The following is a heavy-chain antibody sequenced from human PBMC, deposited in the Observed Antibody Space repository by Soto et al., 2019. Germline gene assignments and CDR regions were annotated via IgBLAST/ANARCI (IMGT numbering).Heavy chain of an antibody. CDR1: GGSISSSSYY. CDR3: ARDYDFWSGYPPNWFDP. D-gene: IGHD3-3*01. V-gene: IGHV4-39*02. J-gene: IGHJ5*02. CDR2: IYYSGST. Sequence: PSETLSLTCTVSGGSISSSSYYWGWIRQPPGKGLEWIGSIYYSGSTYYNPSLKSRVTISVDTSKNQFSLKLSSVTAADTAVYYCARDYDFWSGYPPNWFDPWGQGTLVTVSS.